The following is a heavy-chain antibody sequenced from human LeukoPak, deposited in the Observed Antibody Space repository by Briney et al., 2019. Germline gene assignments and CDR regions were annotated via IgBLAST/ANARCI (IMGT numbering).Heavy chain of an antibody. J-gene: IGHJ5*02. CDR1: GFRVSDYY. CDR3: ARDRAANQDWVEFDP. V-gene: IGHV3-66*03. Sequence: PGGSLRLSCAVSGFRVSDYYMSWVRQAPGKGLEWVGLIRDSGEAFYADFARGRFATSRDESENTLYLQMNSLRVEDTAVYFCARDRAANQDWVEFDPWGQGTPVIVSS. CDR2: IRDSGEA. D-gene: IGHD3/OR15-3a*01.